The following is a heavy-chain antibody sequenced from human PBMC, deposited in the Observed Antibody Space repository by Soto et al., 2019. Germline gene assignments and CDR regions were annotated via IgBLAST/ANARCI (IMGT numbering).Heavy chain of an antibody. V-gene: IGHV3-49*04. Sequence: QPGGSLRLSCTASGFTFGDYAMSWVRQAPGKGLEWVGFIRSKAYGGTTEYAASVKGRFTISRDDSKSIAYLQMNSLKTEDTAVYYCTRDRGELRFLEWLFAVPFDYWGQGTLVTVSS. J-gene: IGHJ4*02. D-gene: IGHD3-3*01. CDR3: TRDRGELRFLEWLFAVPFDY. CDR1: GFTFGDYA. CDR2: IRSKAYGGTT.